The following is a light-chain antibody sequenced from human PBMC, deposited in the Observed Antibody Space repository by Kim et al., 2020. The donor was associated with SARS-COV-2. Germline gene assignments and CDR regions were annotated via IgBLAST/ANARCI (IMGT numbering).Light chain of an antibody. CDR2: SAS. Sequence: DIQMTQSPSSVSASVGDRITITCRASQDIGNSLAWYQHKPGKAPRLLIYSASFYESGVPSRFSGSVSGTDFTLTISTLQTEDFATYYCQQTKSFPLTFGGGTKVDIK. CDR1: QDIGNS. CDR3: QQTKSFPLT. V-gene: IGKV1-12*01. J-gene: IGKJ4*01.